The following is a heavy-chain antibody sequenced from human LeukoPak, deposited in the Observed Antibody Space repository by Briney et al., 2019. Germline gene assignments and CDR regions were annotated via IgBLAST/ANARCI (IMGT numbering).Heavy chain of an antibody. J-gene: IGHJ4*02. V-gene: IGHV4-38-2*02. CDR1: GYSISTGYY. CDR2: FYHGGST. CDR3: AREGVLLWFGEGSGRPYYFDY. Sequence: TSETLSLTCTVSGYSISTGYYWDWIRQPPGKGLEWIGTFYHGGSTYYNPSLKSRVTISVDTSKNQFSLKLSSVTAADTAVYYCAREGVLLWFGEGSGRPYYFDYWGQGTLVTVSS. D-gene: IGHD3-10*01.